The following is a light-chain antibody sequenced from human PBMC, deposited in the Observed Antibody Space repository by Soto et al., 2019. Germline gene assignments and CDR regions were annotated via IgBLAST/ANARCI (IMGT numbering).Light chain of an antibody. CDR2: KAS. V-gene: IGKV1-5*03. Sequence: DIQMTQSPSTLSASVGDRVTITCRASQSISSWLAWYQQKPGKAPKLLIYKASSLQSGVPSRFSGSGSGTEFTLTISSLKHDDFATYYCQQYDSYWTFGQGTKVDI. CDR3: QQYDSYWT. CDR1: QSISSW. J-gene: IGKJ1*01.